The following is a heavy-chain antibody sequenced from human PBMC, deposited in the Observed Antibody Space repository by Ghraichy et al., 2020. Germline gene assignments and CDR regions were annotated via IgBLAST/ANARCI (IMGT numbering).Heavy chain of an antibody. J-gene: IGHJ6*02. CDR3: ARLSVGDFWSCWSYGMDV. V-gene: IGHV4-4*09. CDR2: IYTSGST. Sequence: SETLSLTCTVSGGSISSYYWSWIRQPPGKGLEWIGYIYTSGSTNYNPSLKSRVTISVDTSKNQFSLKLSSVTAADTAVYYCARLSVGDFWSCWSYGMDVWGQGTMVTVSS. CDR1: GGSISSYY. D-gene: IGHD3-3*01.